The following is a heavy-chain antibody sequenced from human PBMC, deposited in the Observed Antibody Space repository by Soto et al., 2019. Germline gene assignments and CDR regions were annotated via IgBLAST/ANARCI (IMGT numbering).Heavy chain of an antibody. J-gene: IGHJ4*02. Sequence: SETLSLTCTVSGGSISSVNYYWSWIRLHPGKGLEWIGYIYYSGSTYYNPSLKSRVTISVDTSKNQFSLKLSSVTAADTAVYYCARDTGGYFDYWGQGTLVTVSS. D-gene: IGHD3-16*01. CDR2: IYYSGST. CDR3: ARDTGGYFDY. V-gene: IGHV4-31*03. CDR1: GGSISSVNYY.